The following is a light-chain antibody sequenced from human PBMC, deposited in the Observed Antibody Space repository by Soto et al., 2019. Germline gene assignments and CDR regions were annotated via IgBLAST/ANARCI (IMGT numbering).Light chain of an antibody. CDR3: QHYNKWPLT. V-gene: IGKV3-15*01. Sequence: EVVMTQSPATLSVSPGEKATLSCRASHIVSNNLAWYQQKPGQAPRLLIYFASTRATGIPARFSGSGSGTVFTLTISSLQSEDFAVYYCQHYNKWPLTFGGGTKVETK. CDR1: HIVSNN. CDR2: FAS. J-gene: IGKJ4*01.